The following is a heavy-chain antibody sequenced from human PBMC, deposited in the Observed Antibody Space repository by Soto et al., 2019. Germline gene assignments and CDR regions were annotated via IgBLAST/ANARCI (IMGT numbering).Heavy chain of an antibody. V-gene: IGHV1-18*01. CDR1: GYTFTSYG. Sequence: ASVKVSCKASGYTFTSYGISWVRQAPGQGLEWMGWISAYNGNTNYAQKLQGRVTMTTDTPTSTAYMELRSLRSDDTAVYYCARDINDWHLLYEPYWGPGTLVTVSS. CDR3: ARDINDWHLLYEPY. CDR2: ISAYNGNT. J-gene: IGHJ4*02. D-gene: IGHD2-21*01.